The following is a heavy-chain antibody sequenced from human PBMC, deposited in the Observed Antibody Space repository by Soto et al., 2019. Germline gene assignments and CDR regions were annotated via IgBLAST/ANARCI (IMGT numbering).Heavy chain of an antibody. CDR2: IYYSGST. CDR3: ASNHYQWLDDGGTFDY. CDR1: GGSISSSSYY. Sequence: PSETLSLTCTVSGGSISSSSYYWGWIRQPPGKGLEWIGSIYYSGSTYYNPSLKSRVTISVDTSKNQFSLKLSSVTAADTAVYYCASNHYQWLDDGGTFDYWGQGTLVTVSS. D-gene: IGHD6-19*01. V-gene: IGHV4-39*01. J-gene: IGHJ4*02.